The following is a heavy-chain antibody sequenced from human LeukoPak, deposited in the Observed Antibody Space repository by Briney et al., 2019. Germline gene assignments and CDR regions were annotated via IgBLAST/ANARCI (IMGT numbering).Heavy chain of an antibody. V-gene: IGHV4-34*01. J-gene: IGHJ4*02. Sequence: SETLSLTCAVYGGSFSGYYWSWIRQPPGKGLEWIGEINHSGSTNYNPSLKSRVTISVDTSKNQFSLRLSSVTAADTAVYYCARLWFGELVTDSWGQGTLVTVSS. CDR3: ARLWFGELVTDS. CDR1: GGSFSGYY. D-gene: IGHD3-10*01. CDR2: INHSGST.